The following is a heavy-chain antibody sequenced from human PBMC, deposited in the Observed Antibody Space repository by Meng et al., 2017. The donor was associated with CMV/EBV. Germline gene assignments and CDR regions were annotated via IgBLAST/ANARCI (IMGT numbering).Heavy chain of an antibody. D-gene: IGHD3-10*01. V-gene: IGHV3-7*01. CDR3: AREAWFGELVFDY. Sequence: GESLKISCAASGFTFSSYWMSWVRQAPGKGLEWVANIKQDGSEKYYVDSVKGRFTISRDNAKNSLYLQMHSLRAEDKAEYYCAREAWFGELVFDYWGQGTLVTVSS. J-gene: IGHJ4*02. CDR1: GFTFSSYW. CDR2: IKQDGSEK.